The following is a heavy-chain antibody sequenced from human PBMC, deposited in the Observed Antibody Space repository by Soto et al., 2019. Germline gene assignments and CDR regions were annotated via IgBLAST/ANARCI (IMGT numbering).Heavy chain of an antibody. Sequence: ASVKVSCKASGYTFTSYGISWVRQAPGQGLEWMGWISAYNGNTNYAQKLQGRVTMTTDTSTSTAYMELRSLRSDDTAVYYCARDGEGLRFLEWLSSTRYYGMDVLGQGTTVTVSS. J-gene: IGHJ6*02. CDR2: ISAYNGNT. D-gene: IGHD3-3*01. V-gene: IGHV1-18*04. CDR3: ARDGEGLRFLEWLSSTRYYGMDV. CDR1: GYTFTSYG.